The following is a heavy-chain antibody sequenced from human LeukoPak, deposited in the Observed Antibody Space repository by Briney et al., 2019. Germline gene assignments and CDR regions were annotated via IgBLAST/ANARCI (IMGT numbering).Heavy chain of an antibody. CDR3: AKVLTGSQDY. Sequence: PGGSLRLSCAASGXTFGSYAMSWVPQAPGKGLEWVSTITGGGENTYYADSVRGRFTISRDNSKTTLHLQMNGLRPEDTAVYYCAKVLTGSQDYWGQGTLVTVSA. CDR2: ITGGGENT. D-gene: IGHD7-27*01. CDR1: GXTFGSYA. J-gene: IGHJ4*02. V-gene: IGHV3-23*01.